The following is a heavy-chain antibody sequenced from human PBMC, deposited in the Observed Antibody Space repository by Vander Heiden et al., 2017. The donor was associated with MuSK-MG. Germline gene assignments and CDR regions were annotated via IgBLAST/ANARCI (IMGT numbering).Heavy chain of an antibody. CDR3: ARNSAPYSSGWYKGGNWFDP. V-gene: IGHV4-39*01. D-gene: IGHD6-19*01. J-gene: IGHJ5*02. CDR2: IYYSGST. Sequence: QLQLQESGPGLVKPSETLSLTCTVSGGSISSSSYYWGWIRQPPGKGLEWIGSIYYSGSTYYNPSLKSRVTISVDTSKNQFSLKLSSVTAADTAVYYCARNSAPYSSGWYKGGNWFDPWGQGTLVTVSS. CDR1: GGSISSSSYY.